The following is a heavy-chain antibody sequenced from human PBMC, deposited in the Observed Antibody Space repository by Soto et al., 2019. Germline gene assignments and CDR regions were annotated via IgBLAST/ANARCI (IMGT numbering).Heavy chain of an antibody. V-gene: IGHV1-69*13. CDR2: IIPIFGTA. D-gene: IGHD3-22*01. J-gene: IGHJ1*01. Sequence: SVKVSCKASGGTFSSYAISWVRQAPGQGLEWMGGIIPIFGTANYAQKFQGRVTITADESTSTAYMELSSLRSEDTAVYYCARVRDYYDSRGHYPNWSQGSLVTVSS. CDR1: GGTFSSYA. CDR3: ARVRDYYDSRGHYPN.